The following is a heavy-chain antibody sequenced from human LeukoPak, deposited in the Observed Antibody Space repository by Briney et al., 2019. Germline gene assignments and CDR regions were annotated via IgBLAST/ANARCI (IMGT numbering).Heavy chain of an antibody. D-gene: IGHD6-13*01. CDR1: GGSISSYY. V-gene: IGHV4-59*12. CDR3: ARGVYIAAAQYGY. CDR2: IYYSGTT. J-gene: IGHJ4*02. Sequence: PSETLSLTCTVSGGSISSYYWSWIRQPPGKGLEWIGYIYYSGTTNYNPSLRSRVTISVDTSKNQFSLRLSSVTAADTAVYYCARGVYIAAAQYGYWGQGTLVTVSS.